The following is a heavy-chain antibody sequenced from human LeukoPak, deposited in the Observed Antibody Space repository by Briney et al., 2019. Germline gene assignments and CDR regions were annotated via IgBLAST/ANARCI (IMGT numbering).Heavy chain of an antibody. CDR1: GFTFSSHV. Sequence: GGSLRLSCAASGFTFSSHVMGWVRQAPGKGLEWVSGISGSGDNTYYADSVKGRFPISRDSSKNTLYLQMNSLRVEDTAVYYCAKGYSGGSYSDWGQGTLVTVSS. D-gene: IGHD1-26*01. V-gene: IGHV3-23*01. CDR2: ISGSGDNT. CDR3: AKGYSGGSYSD. J-gene: IGHJ4*02.